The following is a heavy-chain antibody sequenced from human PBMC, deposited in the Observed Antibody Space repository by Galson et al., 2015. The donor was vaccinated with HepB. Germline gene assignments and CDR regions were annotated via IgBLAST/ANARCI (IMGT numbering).Heavy chain of an antibody. V-gene: IGHV4-59*08. CDR3: ARHFVPWYYDTSGLPVGDPYFGMDV. CDR2: LYHSGSS. CDR1: GGSFSSYY. Sequence: SETLSLTCSASGGSFSSYYWSWIRQSPGKALEWIGYLYHSGSSNYNPSLKSRVTISVDTSKTQFSLKLSSVTAADTAVYYCARHFVPWYYDTSGLPVGDPYFGMDVWGQGTTVIVSS. J-gene: IGHJ6*02. D-gene: IGHD3-22*01.